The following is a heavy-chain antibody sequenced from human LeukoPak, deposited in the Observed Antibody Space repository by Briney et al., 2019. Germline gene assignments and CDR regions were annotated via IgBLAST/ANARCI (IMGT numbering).Heavy chain of an antibody. CDR3: VRDGGVSGYDLLDY. Sequence: PGGSLRLSCAASGFTFSKYWMTWVRQAPGKGLEWVAHINQDGSEEHYMDSVKARFTISRDNAKNSLSLQMNSLRAEDTAVYYCVRDGGVSGYDLLDYWGQGTLVTVSS. D-gene: IGHD5-12*01. CDR2: INQDGSEE. J-gene: IGHJ4*02. CDR1: GFTFSKYW. V-gene: IGHV3-7*01.